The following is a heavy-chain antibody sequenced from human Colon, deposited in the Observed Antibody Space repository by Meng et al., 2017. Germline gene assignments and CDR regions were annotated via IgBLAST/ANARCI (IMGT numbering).Heavy chain of an antibody. J-gene: IGHJ2*01. Sequence: ASVKVSCKASGYTFTSYYMHWVRQAPGQGLEWMGIINPSGGSTSYAQKFQGGVTMTRDTSTSTVYMELSSLRSEDTAVYYCARERWERYCSGGSCYEYWYFDLWGRGTLVTVSS. CDR2: INPSGGST. V-gene: IGHV1-46*01. D-gene: IGHD2-15*01. CDR1: GYTFTSYY. CDR3: ARERWERYCSGGSCYEYWYFDL.